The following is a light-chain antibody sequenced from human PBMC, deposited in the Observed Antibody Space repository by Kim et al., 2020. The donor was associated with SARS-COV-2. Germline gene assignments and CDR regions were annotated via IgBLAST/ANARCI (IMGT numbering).Light chain of an antibody. V-gene: IGLV6-57*03. J-gene: IGLJ2*01. CDR1: SGRIVSNY. CDR2: EDD. Sequence: GKTVTISCTRSSGRIVSNYVQWYQQRPGSAPTTVIYEDDQRPSGVPDRFSGSIDRSSNSASLTISGLKTEDEADYYCQSYYVSNQVFGGGTQLTVL. CDR3: QSYYVSNQV.